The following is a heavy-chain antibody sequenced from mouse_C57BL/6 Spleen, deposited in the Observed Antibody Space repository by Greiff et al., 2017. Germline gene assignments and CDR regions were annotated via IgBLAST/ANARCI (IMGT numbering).Heavy chain of an antibody. J-gene: IGHJ4*01. CDR2: IDPNSGGT. CDR1: GYTFTSYW. V-gene: IGHV1-72*01. D-gene: IGHD2-3*01. CDR3: ARSDDGYYPDYYAKDY. Sequence: QVQLQQPGAELVKPGASVKLSCKASGYTFTSYWMHWVKQRPGRGLEWIGRIDPNSGGTKYNEKFKSKATLTVDKPSSTAYMQLSSLTSEDSAVYYWARSDDGYYPDYYAKDYWGQGTSVTVSS.